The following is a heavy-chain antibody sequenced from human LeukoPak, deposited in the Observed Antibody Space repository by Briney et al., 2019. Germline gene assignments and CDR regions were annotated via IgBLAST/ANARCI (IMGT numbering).Heavy chain of an antibody. CDR3: AKESSTIVVVRPDHFDY. CDR2: ISGSGGST. J-gene: IGHJ4*02. D-gene: IGHD3-22*01. V-gene: IGHV3-23*01. Sequence: PGGSLRLSCAASGFTFSSYGMSWVRQAPGKGLEWVSAISGSGGSTYYADSVRGRFTISRDNSKNTLYLQMNSLRAEDTAVYYCAKESSTIVVVRPDHFDYWGQGTLVTVSS. CDR1: GFTFSSYG.